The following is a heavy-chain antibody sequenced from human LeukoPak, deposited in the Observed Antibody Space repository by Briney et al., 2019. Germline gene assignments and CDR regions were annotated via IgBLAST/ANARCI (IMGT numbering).Heavy chain of an antibody. CDR2: IESGASRT. CDR3: VKGGHKLDIQTTRYYYGLDV. D-gene: IGHD5-12*01. CDR1: GFTLSDHW. J-gene: IGHJ6*02. V-gene: IGHV3-74*03. Sequence: GGSLRLSCVASGFTLSDHWMYWVRQGPGKGLAHVSRIESGASRTTYADSVKGRFTISRDDAKNTMYLQMNSLRAEDTAVYYCVKGGHKLDIQTTRYYYGLDVWGQGTTVAVSS.